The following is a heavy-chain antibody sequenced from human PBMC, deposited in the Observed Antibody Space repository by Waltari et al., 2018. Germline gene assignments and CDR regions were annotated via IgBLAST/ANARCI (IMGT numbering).Heavy chain of an antibody. Sequence: EVYLVESGGNLVQPGGSLSLSGEASGFTLGNSWMDWVRQAPGKGLEWVANIKEDGSESHYVDSVKGRFTISRDNAQNLLSLQMDSLRAEDTAVYYCSVSLNDWGQGTLVTVSS. CDR1: GFTLGNSW. CDR2: IKEDGSES. J-gene: IGHJ4*02. CDR3: SVSLND. V-gene: IGHV3-7*01.